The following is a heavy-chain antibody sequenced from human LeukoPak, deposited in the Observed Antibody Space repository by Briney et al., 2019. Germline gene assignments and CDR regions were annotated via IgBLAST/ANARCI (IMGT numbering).Heavy chain of an antibody. J-gene: IGHJ4*02. CDR2: IKLDGSEK. CDR1: GFTFGKYR. CDR3: ARDQYDTWSRRGNFDS. Sequence: GGTLRLTCAASGFTFGKYRMCWVRQAPAKGLVWVASIKLDGSEKNYVDSVKGRFTISRDNTKNSLYLQMNSLRVEDTAVFYCARDQYDTWSRRGNFDSWGQGTLVIVSS. V-gene: IGHV3-7*03. D-gene: IGHD3-3*01.